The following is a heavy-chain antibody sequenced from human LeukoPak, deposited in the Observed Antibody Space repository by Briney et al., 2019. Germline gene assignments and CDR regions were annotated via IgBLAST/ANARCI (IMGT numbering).Heavy chain of an antibody. V-gene: IGHV3-74*01. CDR1: GFTFSSYW. Sequence: PGGSLRLSCAASGFTFSSYWMHWVRQAPGKGLVWVSRINSDGSSTSYADSVKGRFTISRDNAKDTLYLQMNSLRAEDTAVYYCARDIIVGATTTNVAFDIWGQGTMVTVSS. D-gene: IGHD1-26*01. CDR2: INSDGSST. J-gene: IGHJ3*02. CDR3: ARDIIVGATTTNVAFDI.